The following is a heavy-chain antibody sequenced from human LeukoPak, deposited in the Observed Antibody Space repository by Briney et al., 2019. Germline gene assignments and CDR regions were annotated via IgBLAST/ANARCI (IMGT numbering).Heavy chain of an antibody. CDR1: GFTFSSYS. CDR2: ISSSSSTI. CDR3: ARDLDDSSGVDY. J-gene: IGHJ4*02. V-gene: IGHV3-48*04. Sequence: GGSLRLSCAASGFTFSSYSMNWVRQAPGKGLEWVSYISSSSSTIYYAESVKGRFTISRDNAKKSMYLQMNSLRAEDTAFYYCARDLDDSSGVDYWGQGTLVTVSS. D-gene: IGHD3-22*01.